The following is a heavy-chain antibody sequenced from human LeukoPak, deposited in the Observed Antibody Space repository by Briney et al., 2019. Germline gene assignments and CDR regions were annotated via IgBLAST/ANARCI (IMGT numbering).Heavy chain of an antibody. CDR3: ARLFNWSRRSFDF. V-gene: IGHV4-59*08. J-gene: IGHJ4*02. Sequence: SETLSLTCTVSDGSISSYYWSWIRQPPGKGLEWVGYIYSSGTTNYNPSLKSRVAISVDTSKNQFSLKLSSVTAADTAVYYCARLFNWSRRSFDFWGQGTLVTVSS. CDR1: DGSISSYY. D-gene: IGHD1-20*01. CDR2: IYSSGTT.